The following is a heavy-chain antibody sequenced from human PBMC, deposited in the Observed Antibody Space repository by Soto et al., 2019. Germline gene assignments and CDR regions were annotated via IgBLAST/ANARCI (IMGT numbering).Heavy chain of an antibody. V-gene: IGHV3-23*01. CDR1: GFTFSSYA. CDR2: ISGPGATI. J-gene: IGHJ4*02. Sequence: EVQLLEAGGNLIQPGGSLRLSCAASGFTFSSYAMSWVRQAPGQGLEWLSAISGPGATIYYADSVKGRFTISRDKSKNTLYLQMNSLTAEDTAVYYCAKMLTMVRGVTGLRDFDFWGQGTLVTVSS. CDR3: AKMLTMVRGVTGLRDFDF. D-gene: IGHD3-10*01.